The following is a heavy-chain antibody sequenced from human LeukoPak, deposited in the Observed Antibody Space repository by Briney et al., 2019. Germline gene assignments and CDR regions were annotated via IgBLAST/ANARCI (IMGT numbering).Heavy chain of an antibody. D-gene: IGHD4-17*01. CDR3: ARVRGDCYTDV. V-gene: IGHV3-7*01. CDR1: GFIFSSYW. J-gene: IGHJ6*03. Sequence: GGSLRLSCAASGFIFSSYWMTWVRQAPGKGLEWVANIKQHGSEKYYVDSVKGRFTISRDNAKNSLYLQMNSLRAEDTAVYYCARVRGDCYTDVWGKGTTVTVSS. CDR2: IKQHGSEK.